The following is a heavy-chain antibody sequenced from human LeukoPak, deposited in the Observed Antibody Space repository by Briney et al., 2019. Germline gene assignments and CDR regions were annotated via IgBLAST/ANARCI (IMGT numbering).Heavy chain of an antibody. CDR3: ALSGSYAPFDY. Sequence: SVKVSCKASGGTFSSYTISWVRQAPGQGLELMGRIVPIFGTANYAQQFQGRVTMTTDTSTSTAYMELRSLRSDDTAVYYCALSGSYAPFDYWGQGTLVTVSS. V-gene: IGHV1-69*08. D-gene: IGHD1-26*01. CDR2: IVPIFGTA. J-gene: IGHJ4*02. CDR1: GGTFSSYT.